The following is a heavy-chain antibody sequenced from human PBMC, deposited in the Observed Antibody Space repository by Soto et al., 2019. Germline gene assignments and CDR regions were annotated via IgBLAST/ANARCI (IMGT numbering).Heavy chain of an antibody. D-gene: IGHD1-1*01. Sequence: SETLSLTCTVSGGSISSGGYYWSWIRQHPGKGLEWIGYIYYSGSTYYNPSLKSRVTISVDTSKNQFSLKLSSVTAADTAVYYCARAPNLQTGYYYSMDVWGKGTTVTVSS. CDR3: ARAPNLQTGYYYSMDV. CDR2: IYYSGST. J-gene: IGHJ6*03. V-gene: IGHV4-31*03. CDR1: GGSISSGGYY.